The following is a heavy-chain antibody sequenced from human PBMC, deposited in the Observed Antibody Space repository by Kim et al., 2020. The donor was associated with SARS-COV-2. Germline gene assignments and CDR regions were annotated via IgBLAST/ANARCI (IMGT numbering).Heavy chain of an antibody. J-gene: IGHJ6*02. D-gene: IGHD4-17*01. CDR3: ARDSGDLESYYYYYGMDV. Sequence: KSRVTISVDTSKNQFSLKLSSVTAADTAVYYCARDSGDLESYYYYYGMDVWGQGTTVTVSS. V-gene: IGHV4-30-2*04.